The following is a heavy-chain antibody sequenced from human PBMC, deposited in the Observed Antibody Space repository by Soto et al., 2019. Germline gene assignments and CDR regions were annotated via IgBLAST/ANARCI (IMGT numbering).Heavy chain of an antibody. CDR2: VSGSGVTP. D-gene: IGHD6-13*01. CDR3: VNSDSTSAP. V-gene: IGHV3-23*01. J-gene: IGHJ5*02. Sequence: GGSLRLSCAASGFTFSDYAMTWVRQAPGKWLDWVASVSGSGVTPYYAASVKGRFTISRYNSKNMVYLQMNSLRVEDTAIYYCVNSDSTSAPRGQGSLVTGSS. CDR1: GFTFSDYA.